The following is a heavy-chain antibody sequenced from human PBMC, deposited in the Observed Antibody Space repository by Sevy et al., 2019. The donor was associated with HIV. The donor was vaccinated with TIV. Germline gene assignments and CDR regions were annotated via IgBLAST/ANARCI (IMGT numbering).Heavy chain of an antibody. J-gene: IGHJ4*02. Sequence: EGSLRLSCAASGFTFSDHYMEWVRQAPGKELEWVGRTRNNADSYTTEYAASVKGRFTISRDDSKNSLYLQMNSLKTGDTAVYYCATHAGIAAADRVFDYWGQGSLVTVSS. V-gene: IGHV3-72*01. D-gene: IGHD6-13*01. CDR1: GFTFSDHY. CDR2: TRNNADSYTT. CDR3: ATHAGIAAADRVFDY.